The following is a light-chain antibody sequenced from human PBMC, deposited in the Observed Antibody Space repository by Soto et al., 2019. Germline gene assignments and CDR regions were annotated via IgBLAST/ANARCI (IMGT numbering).Light chain of an antibody. CDR1: QGISSY. CDR3: QQYYSYPFT. CDR2: AAS. V-gene: IGKV1-8*01. J-gene: IGKJ3*01. Sequence: AIRMTQSPSSLSASTGDRVTITCRASQGISSYLAWYQQKPGKAPKLLIYAASTLQSGVPSRFSGSGSGTDFTLTISCLQSEDFATYYCQQYYSYPFTFCPWTKVDIK.